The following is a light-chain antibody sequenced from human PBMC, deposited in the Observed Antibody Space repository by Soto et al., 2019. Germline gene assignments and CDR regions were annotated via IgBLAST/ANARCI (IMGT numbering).Light chain of an antibody. Sequence: DIQTTHSPSSLSASVGDIVTITCRASQSISSYLNWYQQKPGKAPKLLIYAASSLQSGVPSRFSGSGSGTDFTLTISSLQPEDFATYYCKQSYSTINFGQGTRREIK. CDR2: AAS. CDR1: QSISSY. CDR3: KQSYSTIN. J-gene: IGKJ5*01. V-gene: IGKV1-39*01.